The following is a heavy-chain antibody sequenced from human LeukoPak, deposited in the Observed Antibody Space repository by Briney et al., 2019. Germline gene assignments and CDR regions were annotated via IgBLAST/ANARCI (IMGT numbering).Heavy chain of an antibody. CDR1: GFTVSSNY. Sequence: PGGSLRLSCAASGFTVSSNYMSWVRQAPGKGLEWVSVIYSGGSTYYADSVKGRFTISRDNSKNTLYLQMNSLRAEDTAVYYCARGRRAKDSGYADWGQGTLVTVSS. D-gene: IGHD5-12*01. V-gene: IGHV3-66*01. CDR3: ARGRRAKDSGYAD. CDR2: IYSGGST. J-gene: IGHJ4*02.